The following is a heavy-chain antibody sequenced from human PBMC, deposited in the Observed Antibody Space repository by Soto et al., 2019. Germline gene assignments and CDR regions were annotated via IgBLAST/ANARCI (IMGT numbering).Heavy chain of an antibody. J-gene: IGHJ4*02. D-gene: IGHD3-22*01. V-gene: IGHV4-31*03. Sequence: SETLSVTCTVSSGSISRGDYYWSWIRQHPGKGLEWIGYIYYSGSTYYNPSLKSRVTISVDTSKNQFSLKLSSVTAADTAVYYCARYYYDSSGYPKYFDYWGQGTLVTVS. CDR3: ARYYYDSSGYPKYFDY. CDR2: IYYSGST. CDR1: SGSISRGDYY.